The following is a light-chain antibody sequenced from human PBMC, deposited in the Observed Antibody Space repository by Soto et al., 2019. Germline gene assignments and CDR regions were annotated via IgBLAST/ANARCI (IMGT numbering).Light chain of an antibody. Sequence: QSVLTQPPSVSGSPGQSVTISCTGTKEVATYNRVSWYQQTPGTSPKLLIYDVTKRASGIPDRFSGSKSGNTASLTISGLHTDDEGDYYCGLYTIAETVVLGGGTKLTVL. CDR1: KEVATYNR. J-gene: IGLJ2*01. CDR3: GLYTIAETVV. CDR2: DVT. V-gene: IGLV2-18*01.